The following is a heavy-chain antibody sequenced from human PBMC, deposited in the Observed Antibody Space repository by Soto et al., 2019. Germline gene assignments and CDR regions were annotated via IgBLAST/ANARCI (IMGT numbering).Heavy chain of an antibody. V-gene: IGHV3-30*18. J-gene: IGHJ4*02. CDR1: GFTFDIYG. CDR2: ISNDGSHK. CDR3: AKDRLAGGFDY. Sequence: PGGSLRLSCAASGFTFDIYGIHWVRQTPGKGLEWVAVISNDGSHKYYADSAKGRFTISRDNSRNTVFLQMNSLRADDTAVYYCAKDRLAGGFDYWGQGTLVTVSS. D-gene: IGHD3-16*01.